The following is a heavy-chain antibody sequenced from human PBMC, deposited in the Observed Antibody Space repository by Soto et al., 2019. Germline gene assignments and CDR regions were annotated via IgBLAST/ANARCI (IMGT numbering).Heavy chain of an antibody. CDR3: ARGEDAFFYYGLDV. Sequence: SETLSLTCTVSGGSITSSYWSWVRRPPGKGLEWIAYIYDTGISGYTPSTSYNPSLKSRVTMSVDTSKSQFSLKLTSVPAADTAVYYCARGEDAFFYYGLDVWGQGITVTVSS. J-gene: IGHJ6*02. CDR1: GGSITSSY. CDR2: IYDTGISGYTPST. V-gene: IGHV4-59*01.